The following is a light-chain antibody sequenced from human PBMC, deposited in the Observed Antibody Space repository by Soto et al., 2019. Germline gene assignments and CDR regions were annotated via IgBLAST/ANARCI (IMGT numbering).Light chain of an antibody. CDR1: QSIGLA. CDR2: DAS. V-gene: IGKV3-11*01. J-gene: IGKJ1*01. CDR3: QQRTDRPPWT. Sequence: EIVLTQSPATLSLSPGERATLSCRASQSIGLAIAWYQHKPGQAPRHFIFDASQRATGTPARFRGSGSGTDFTLSISGIEPEDFAVYYCQQRTDRPPWTVGQGTNVDIK.